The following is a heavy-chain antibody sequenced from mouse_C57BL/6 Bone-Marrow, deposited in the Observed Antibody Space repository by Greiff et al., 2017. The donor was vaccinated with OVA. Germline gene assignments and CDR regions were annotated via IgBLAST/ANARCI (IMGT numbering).Heavy chain of an antibody. CDR2: IYPRSGNT. Sequence: QVQLQQSGAELARPGASVKLSCKASGYTFTSYGISWVKQRTGQGLEWIGEIYPRSGNTYYNEKFKGKATLTADKSSSTAYMELRSLTSEDSAVYFCARSAGCYGSRGWDFDVWGTGTTVTVSS. CDR1: GYTFTSYG. D-gene: IGHD1-1*01. CDR3: ARSAGCYGSRGWDFDV. V-gene: IGHV1-81*01. J-gene: IGHJ1*03.